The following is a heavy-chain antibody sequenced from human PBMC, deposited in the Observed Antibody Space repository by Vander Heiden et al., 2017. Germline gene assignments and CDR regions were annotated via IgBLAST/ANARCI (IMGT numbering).Heavy chain of an antibody. D-gene: IGHD4-17*01. Sequence: QMQLVESGGGLAKPGGSVRLSWAAPGFTFDDYYMRWIRQAPGNGLEWVSYISSISTYITYADSVKGRFTISRDNAKNSLYLQLNSLRVEDTAVYYCARNKHGDFWYFDLWGRGTLVTVSS. CDR3: ARNKHGDFWYFDL. V-gene: IGHV3-11*06. CDR1: GFTFDDYY. CDR2: ISSISTYI. J-gene: IGHJ2*01.